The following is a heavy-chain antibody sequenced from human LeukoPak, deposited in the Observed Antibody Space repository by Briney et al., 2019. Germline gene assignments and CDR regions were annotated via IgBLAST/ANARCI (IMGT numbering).Heavy chain of an antibody. D-gene: IGHD4-11*01. CDR1: GGTFSSYA. V-gene: IGHV1-69*13. Sequence: VASVKVSCKASGGTFSSYAISWVRQAPGQGLEWMGGIIPIFGTANYAQKFQGRVTITADESTSTAYMELSSLRSEDTAVYYCAAGLRGPTVTGKYYYYGMDVWGQGTTVTVSS. J-gene: IGHJ6*02. CDR2: IIPIFGTA. CDR3: AAGLRGPTVTGKYYYYGMDV.